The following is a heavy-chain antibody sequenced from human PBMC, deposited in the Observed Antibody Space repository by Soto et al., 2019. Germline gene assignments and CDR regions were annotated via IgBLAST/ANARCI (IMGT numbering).Heavy chain of an antibody. D-gene: IGHD1-7*01. CDR1: GFTFSSYA. CDR3: AKDHDWNYARYMDV. CDR2: IGGSGGGT. V-gene: IGHV3-23*01. J-gene: IGHJ6*03. Sequence: EVQLLESGGGLGHPGGSLRLSCAASGFTFSSYAMSWVRLVPGKGLQWVSGIGGSGGGTYYADSVKGRFTISRDNSKNTLFLQMNILRAEDTAVYYCAKDHDWNYARYMDVGGRGTTVTVSS.